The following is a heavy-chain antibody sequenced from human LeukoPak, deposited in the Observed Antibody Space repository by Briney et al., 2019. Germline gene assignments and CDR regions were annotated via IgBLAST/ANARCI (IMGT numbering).Heavy chain of an antibody. CDR2: FDPEDGET. CDR1: GYTLTELS. V-gene: IGHV1-24*01. J-gene: IGHJ4*02. Sequence: GASVKVSCKVSGYTLTELSMYWVRQAPGKGLEWMGGFDPEDGETIYAQKFQGRVTMTEDTSTDTAYMELSSLRSEDTAVYYCARGKVVAGTPGQNSWDHWGQGTLVTVSS. D-gene: IGHD6-19*01. CDR3: ARGKVVAGTPGQNSWDH.